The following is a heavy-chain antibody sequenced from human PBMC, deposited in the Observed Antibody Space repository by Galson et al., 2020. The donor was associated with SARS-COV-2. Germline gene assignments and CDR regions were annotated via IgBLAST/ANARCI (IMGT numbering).Heavy chain of an antibody. CDR2: ISYDGSNK. Sequence: GESLKISRAASGITFSSYAMHWVRQAPGKGLEWVAVISYDGSNKYYADSVKGRFTISRDNSKNTLYLQMNSLRAEDTAVYYCSRDSRELWFGVEPDYWGQGTLVTVSS. D-gene: IGHD3-10*01. J-gene: IGHJ4*02. CDR1: GITFSSYA. V-gene: IGHV3-30*04. CDR3: SRDSRELWFGVEPDY.